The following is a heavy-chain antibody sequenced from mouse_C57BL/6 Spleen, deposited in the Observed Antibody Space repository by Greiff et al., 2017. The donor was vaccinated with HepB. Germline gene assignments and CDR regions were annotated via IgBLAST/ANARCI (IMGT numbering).Heavy chain of an antibody. Sequence: QVQLQQSGAELVKPGASVKMSCKASGYTFTSYWITWVKQRPGQGLEWIGDIYPGSGSTNYNEKFKSKATLTVDTSSSTAYMQLSSLTSEDSAVYYCARFGVTTVVEEGDYFDYWGQGTTLTVSS. V-gene: IGHV1-55*01. CDR2: IYPGSGST. CDR1: GYTFTSYW. J-gene: IGHJ2*01. D-gene: IGHD1-1*01. CDR3: ARFGVTTVVEEGDYFDY.